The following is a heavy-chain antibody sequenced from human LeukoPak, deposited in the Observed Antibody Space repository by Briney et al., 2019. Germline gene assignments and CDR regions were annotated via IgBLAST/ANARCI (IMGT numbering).Heavy chain of an antibody. Sequence: GGSLRLSCAASGFXFSNYWMSWVRQAPGKGREWVANIKEDGSEKNYVDSVKGRFTISRDNAKNSLYLQMNSLRVEDTAVYYCARKYSGYDYGYWGQGTLVTVSS. V-gene: IGHV3-7*04. CDR1: GFXFSNYW. J-gene: IGHJ4*02. CDR3: ARKYSGYDYGY. D-gene: IGHD5-12*01. CDR2: IKEDGSEK.